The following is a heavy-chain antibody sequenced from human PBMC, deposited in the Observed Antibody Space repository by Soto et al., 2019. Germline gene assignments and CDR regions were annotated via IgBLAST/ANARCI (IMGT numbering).Heavy chain of an antibody. J-gene: IGHJ6*02. CDR3: ARPTTRGADYYYGMDV. Sequence: QVQLRESGPGLVAPSETLSLTCTVSGGSISSYFWSWIRQPPGKGLEWIGDIYYSGSTTYNPALKSRVTILEDSSTNQFSPKQSSVTAADAALYYWARPTTRGADYYYGMDVWGQGTTVTVSS. V-gene: IGHV4-59*01. CDR1: GGSISSYF. D-gene: IGHD1-26*01. CDR2: IYYSGST.